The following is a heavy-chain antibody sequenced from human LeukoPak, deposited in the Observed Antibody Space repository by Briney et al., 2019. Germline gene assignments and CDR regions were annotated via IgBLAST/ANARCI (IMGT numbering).Heavy chain of an antibody. CDR3: ARERWHCRGNDCYSVYYYGLDV. CDR2: INAGNDDT. D-gene: IGHD2-15*01. J-gene: IGHJ6*02. CDR1: GFPFTNYA. V-gene: IGHV1-3*01. Sequence: ASVKVSCKASGFPFTNYAFHWVRQAPGQRLEWLGWINAGNDDTKYSQKFQGRVTITRDTSANTAYMELSSLTSDDTAMYYCARERWHCRGNDCYSVYYYGLDVWGQGTTVTVSS.